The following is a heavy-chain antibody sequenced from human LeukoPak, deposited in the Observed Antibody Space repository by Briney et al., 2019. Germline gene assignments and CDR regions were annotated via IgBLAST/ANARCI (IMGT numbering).Heavy chain of an antibody. Sequence: GGSLRLSCAASGFTFSSYLMHWVRQAPGKGLVWVSRINSDGSSTSYADSVKGRFTISRDNAKNTMYLQMNSLRAEDTAVHYCASGLSSIAARNAFDIWGQGKMVTVSS. CDR2: INSDGSST. J-gene: IGHJ3*02. CDR3: ASGLSSIAARNAFDI. CDR1: GFTFSSYL. V-gene: IGHV3-74*01. D-gene: IGHD6-6*01.